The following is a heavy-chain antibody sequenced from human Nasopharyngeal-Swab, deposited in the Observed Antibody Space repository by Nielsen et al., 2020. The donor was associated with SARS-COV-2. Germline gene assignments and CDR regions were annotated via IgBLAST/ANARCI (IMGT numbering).Heavy chain of an antibody. Sequence: ASVKVSCKSSDYTLTAYNIHWVRQAPGQGLEWMGWINPYSGDTNYAQMFQGRVTMTRDTSITTAYMELSRLRSDDTALYYCARDLAQGSGYYLDNWGQGTLVTVSS. CDR3: ARDLAQGSGYYLDN. D-gene: IGHD3-22*01. CDR1: DYTLTAYN. J-gene: IGHJ4*02. V-gene: IGHV1-2*02. CDR2: INPYSGDT.